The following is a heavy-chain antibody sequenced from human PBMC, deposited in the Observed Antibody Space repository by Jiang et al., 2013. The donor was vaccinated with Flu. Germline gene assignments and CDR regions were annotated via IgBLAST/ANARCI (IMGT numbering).Heavy chain of an antibody. CDR1: GYSFTNYC. CDR3: ARVSTRWLQPPYYFDS. V-gene: IGHV5-51*01. D-gene: IGHD5-24*01. CDR2: VYPGDSDT. Sequence: PGESLKISCKGFGYSFTNYCIAWVRQMPGKGLEWMGIVYPGDSDTRYNPSFQGQVTISADKSISTAYLQWSSLQASDTAMYYCARVSTRWLQPPYYFDSWGQGTLVTVSS. J-gene: IGHJ4*02.